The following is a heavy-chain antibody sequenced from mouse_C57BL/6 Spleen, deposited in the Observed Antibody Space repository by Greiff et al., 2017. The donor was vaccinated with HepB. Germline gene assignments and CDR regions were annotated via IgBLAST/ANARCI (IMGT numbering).Heavy chain of an antibody. D-gene: IGHD2-2*01. CDR1: GYAFSSYW. J-gene: IGHJ2*01. CDR2: IYPGDGDT. CDR3: ARRRGGYDEYYFDY. Sequence: QVQLKESGAELVKPGASVKISCKASGYAFSSYWMNWVKQRPGKGLEWIGQIYPGDGDTNYNGKFKGKATLTADKSSSTAYMQLSSLTSEDSAVYFCARRRGGYDEYYFDYWGQGTTLTVSS. V-gene: IGHV1-80*01.